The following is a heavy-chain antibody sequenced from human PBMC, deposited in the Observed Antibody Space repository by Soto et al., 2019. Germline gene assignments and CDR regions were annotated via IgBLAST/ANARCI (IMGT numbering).Heavy chain of an antibody. V-gene: IGHV3-21*01. CDR2: ITSGSDYI. Sequence: EVQLVESGGGLVNSGGSLRLSCAASGFTFSSYTMNWVRKAPGKGLEWVAFITSGSDYIYYADSVKGRFTISRDDANNSLFLQMSSLRAEDTAVYYCTREHVVTIFRRGQRGSFDNWSQGTLVTVSS. J-gene: IGHJ4*02. CDR1: GFTFSSYT. CDR3: TREHVVTIFRRGQRGSFDN. D-gene: IGHD3-9*01.